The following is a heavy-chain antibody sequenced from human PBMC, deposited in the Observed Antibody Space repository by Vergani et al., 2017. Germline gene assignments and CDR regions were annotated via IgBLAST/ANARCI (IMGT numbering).Heavy chain of an antibody. CDR2: INHSGST. J-gene: IGHJ5*02. CDR1: GRSFSGYY. CDR3: ARGRQRITMVRRFNWFDP. Sequence: QVQLQQWGAGLLKPSETLSLTCAVYGRSFSGYYWSWIRQPPGKGLEWIGEINHSGSTNYNPSLKSRVTISVDTSKNQFSLKLSSVTAADTAVYYCARGRQRITMVRRFNWFDPWGQGTLVTVSS. D-gene: IGHD3-10*01. V-gene: IGHV4-34*01.